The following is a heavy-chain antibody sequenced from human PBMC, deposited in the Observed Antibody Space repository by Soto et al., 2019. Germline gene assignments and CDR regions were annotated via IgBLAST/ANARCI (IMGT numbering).Heavy chain of an antibody. J-gene: IGHJ4*02. D-gene: IGHD6-13*01. CDR3: ARDESVAAAGTGYFDY. Sequence: GGSLRLSCAASGFTFSSYWMSWVRQAPGKGLEWVANIKQDGSEKYYVDSVKGRFTISRDNAKNSLYLQMNSLRAEDTAVYYCARDESVAAAGTGYFDYWGQGTLVTVSS. CDR1: GFTFSSYW. CDR2: IKQDGSEK. V-gene: IGHV3-7*01.